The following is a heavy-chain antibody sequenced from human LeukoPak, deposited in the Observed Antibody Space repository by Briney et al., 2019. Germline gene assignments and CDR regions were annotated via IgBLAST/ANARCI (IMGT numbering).Heavy chain of an antibody. D-gene: IGHD5-12*01. J-gene: IGHJ3*02. V-gene: IGHV3-30*02. CDR3: FKGNSGYDVGNGFDI. CDR2: IRYDGSNK. CDR1: GFTFSSYG. Sequence: PGGSLRLSCAASGFTFSSYGMHWVRQAPGKGLEWVAFIRYDGSNKYYADSVRGRFTISRDNSKNTLYLQMNTLRAEDTAVYYCFKGNSGYDVGNGFDIWGQGTMVTVSS.